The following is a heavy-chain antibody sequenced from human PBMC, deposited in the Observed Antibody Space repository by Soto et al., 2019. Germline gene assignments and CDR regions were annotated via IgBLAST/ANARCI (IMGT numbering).Heavy chain of an antibody. Sequence: LSLTCTVSGGSISSGGYYWSWIRQHPGKGLEWIGYIYYSGSTYYNPSLKSRVTISVDTSKNQFSLKLSSVTAADTAVYYCASILADYGYYFDYWGQGTLVTVSS. J-gene: IGHJ4*02. CDR2: IYYSGST. CDR3: ASILADYGYYFDY. V-gene: IGHV4-31*03. CDR1: GGSISSGGYY. D-gene: IGHD4-17*01.